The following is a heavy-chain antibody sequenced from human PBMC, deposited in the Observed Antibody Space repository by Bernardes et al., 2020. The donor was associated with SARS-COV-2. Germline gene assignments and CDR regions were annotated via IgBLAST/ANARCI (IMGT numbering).Heavy chain of an antibody. Sequence: GGSLRLSCAASGFTFSSYSVNWVRQAPGKGLEWVSSISSSSSYIYYADSVKGRFTISRDNAKNSLYLQMNSLRAEDTAVYYCATLGYCSSTSCYGEDYYYYYMDVWGKGTTVTVSS. CDR3: ATLGYCSSTSCYGEDYYYYYMDV. CDR1: GFTFSSYS. V-gene: IGHV3-21*01. CDR2: ISSSSSYI. J-gene: IGHJ6*03. D-gene: IGHD2-2*01.